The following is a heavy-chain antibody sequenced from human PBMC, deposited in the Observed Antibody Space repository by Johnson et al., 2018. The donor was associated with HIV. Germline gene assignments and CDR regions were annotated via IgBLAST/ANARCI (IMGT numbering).Heavy chain of an antibody. CDR1: GFRFDDYA. V-gene: IGHV3-23*04. CDR3: ARACRDGYTCDVFDI. J-gene: IGHJ3*02. Sequence: VQLVESGGGLVQPGSSLRLSCAASGFRFDDYAMHWVRQAPGKGLEWVSAISGSGGSTYYADSVKGRFTISRDNSKNTLYLQMNSLRAEDTAVYYCARACRDGYTCDVFDIWGQGTLVTVSS. D-gene: IGHD5-24*01. CDR2: ISGSGGST.